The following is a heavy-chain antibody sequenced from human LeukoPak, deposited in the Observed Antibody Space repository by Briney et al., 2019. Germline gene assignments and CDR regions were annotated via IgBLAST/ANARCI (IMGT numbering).Heavy chain of an antibody. CDR2: INHSGST. CDR1: GGSFSGYY. D-gene: IGHD2-2*02. J-gene: IGHJ3*02. V-gene: IGHV4-34*01. CDR3: ARVRGYCSSTSCYRLAFDI. Sequence: SETLSLTCAVYGGSFSGYYWSWIRQPPGKGLEWIGEINHSGSTNYNPSLKSRVTISADTSKNQFSLKLSSVTAAGTAVYYCARVRGYCSSTSCYRLAFDIWGQGTMVTVSS.